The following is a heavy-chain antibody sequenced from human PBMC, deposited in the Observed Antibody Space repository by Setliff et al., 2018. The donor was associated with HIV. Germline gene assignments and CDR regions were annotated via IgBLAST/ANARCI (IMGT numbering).Heavy chain of an antibody. D-gene: IGHD6-6*01. CDR3: AMFSSSSG. CDR1: GFTFSRYW. CDR2: INNDTTTK. J-gene: IGHJ4*02. Sequence: GGSLRLSCAASGFTFSRYWMHWVRQAPGQGLVWVSGINNDTTTKTYADSVKGRFSISRDNAKNTLYLQMNGLRGDDTAVYYCAMFSSSSGWGQGTQVTVSS. V-gene: IGHV3-74*01.